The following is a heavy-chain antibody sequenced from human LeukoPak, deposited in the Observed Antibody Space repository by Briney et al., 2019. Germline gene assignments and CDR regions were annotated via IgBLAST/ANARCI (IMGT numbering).Heavy chain of an antibody. Sequence: ASVKVSCKASGYTFTSHYMHWVRQAPGQGLEWMGVINPTGDTTRYAQKFQGRVTMTRNTSISTAYMELSSLRSEDTAVYYCARGWYYDSSGYDYWGQGTLVTVSS. D-gene: IGHD3-22*01. CDR2: INPTGDTT. CDR3: ARGWYYDSSGYDY. V-gene: IGHV1-46*01. CDR1: GYTFTSHY. J-gene: IGHJ4*02.